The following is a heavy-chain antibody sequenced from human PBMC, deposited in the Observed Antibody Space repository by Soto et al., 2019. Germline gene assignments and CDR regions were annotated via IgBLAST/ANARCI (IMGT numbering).Heavy chain of an antibody. CDR1: GFTFSSYS. CDR3: ARDLSATVVSQQEDAFYI. Sequence: EVQLVESGGGLVQPGGSLRLSCAASGFTFSSYSMNWVRQAPGKGLEWVSYISSSSSTIYYADSVKGRFTISRDNAKNSLYLQMNSLRDEDTAVYYCARDLSATVVSQQEDAFYIWGQGTMVTVSS. J-gene: IGHJ3*02. CDR2: ISSSSSTI. D-gene: IGHD4-17*01. V-gene: IGHV3-48*02.